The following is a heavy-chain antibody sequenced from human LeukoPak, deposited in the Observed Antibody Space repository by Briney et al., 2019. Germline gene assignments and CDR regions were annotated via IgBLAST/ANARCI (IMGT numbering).Heavy chain of an antibody. CDR2: ISAYNGNT. V-gene: IGHV1-18*01. J-gene: IGHJ4*02. D-gene: IGHD3-9*01. CDR3: ARGPDLRYFDWLIDY. CDR1: GYTFTSYG. Sequence: ASVKVSCKASGYTFTSYGISWVRQAPGQGLEWMGWISAYNGNTNYAQKLQGRVTMTTDTSTSTAYMELRSLRSDDTAVYYCARGPDLRYFDWLIDYWGQGTLVTVSS.